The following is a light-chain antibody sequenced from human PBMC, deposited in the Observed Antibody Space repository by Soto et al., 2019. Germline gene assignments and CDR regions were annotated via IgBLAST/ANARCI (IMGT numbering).Light chain of an antibody. CDR2: GES. Sequence: EIVMTRSPATLSVSPGERATLSCRASQSVSSNLAWYQQKPGQAPRLLIYGESTRATGIPARFSCSGSGTEFTLTISSLQSEDFAVYYCQQYNNWPRTFGQGNKVEIK. CDR1: QSVSSN. J-gene: IGKJ1*01. CDR3: QQYNNWPRT. V-gene: IGKV3-15*01.